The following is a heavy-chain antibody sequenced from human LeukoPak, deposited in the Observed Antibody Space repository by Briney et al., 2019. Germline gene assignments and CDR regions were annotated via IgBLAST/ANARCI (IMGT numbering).Heavy chain of an antibody. CDR1: GFTFSDYY. CDR3: ARDNKGWHFNAFDI. J-gene: IGHJ3*02. V-gene: IGHV3-11*01. CDR2: ISSSGSTI. Sequence: GGSLRLPCAASGFTFSDYYMSWIRQAPGKGLEWVSYISSSGSTIYYADSVKGRFTISRDNAKNSLYLQMNSLRAEDTAVYYCARDNKGWHFNAFDIWGQGTMVTVSS. D-gene: IGHD3-3*02.